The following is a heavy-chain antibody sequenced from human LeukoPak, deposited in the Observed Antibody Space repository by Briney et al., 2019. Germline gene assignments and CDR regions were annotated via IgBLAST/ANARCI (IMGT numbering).Heavy chain of an antibody. J-gene: IGHJ3*02. CDR2: INPNSGGT. D-gene: IGHD4-17*01. CDR3: ASQVTKSAFDI. V-gene: IGHV1-2*02. Sequence: GASVKVSCKASGYTFTSYYMHWVRQAPGQGLEWMGWINPNSGGTHYAQKFQGRVTMTRDTSISTAYMELTRLRSGDTAVYYCASQVTKSAFDIWGQGTLVTVSS. CDR1: GYTFTSYY.